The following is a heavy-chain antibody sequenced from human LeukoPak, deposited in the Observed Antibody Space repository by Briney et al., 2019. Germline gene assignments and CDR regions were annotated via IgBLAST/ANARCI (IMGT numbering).Heavy chain of an antibody. CDR3: ARVRYFDWLLAFDP. Sequence: GASVKVSCKASGYTFTGYYMHWVRQAPGQGLEWMGWINPNSGGTNYAQKFQGRVTMTRNTSISTAYMELSSLRSEDTAVYYCARVRYFDWLLAFDPWGQGTLVTVSS. CDR1: GYTFTGYY. V-gene: IGHV1-2*02. CDR2: INPNSGGT. J-gene: IGHJ5*02. D-gene: IGHD3-9*01.